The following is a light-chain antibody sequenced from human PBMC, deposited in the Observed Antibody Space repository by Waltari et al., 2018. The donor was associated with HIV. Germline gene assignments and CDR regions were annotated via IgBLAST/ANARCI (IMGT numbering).Light chain of an antibody. V-gene: IGLV2-8*01. Sequence: QSALTQPPSAYGSPGQSVTIPCTGNSSDVGGYNYVSWYQQHPGKAPKLMIYEVSKRPSGVPDRFSGSKSGNTASLTVSGLQAEDEADYYCSSYAGSNDFGVFGGGTKLTVL. CDR1: SSDVGGYNY. CDR2: EVS. J-gene: IGLJ2*01. CDR3: SSYAGSNDFGV.